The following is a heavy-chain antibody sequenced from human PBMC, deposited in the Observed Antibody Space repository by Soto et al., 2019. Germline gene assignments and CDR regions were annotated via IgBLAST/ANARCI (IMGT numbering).Heavy chain of an antibody. CDR1: SGSISSSNW. V-gene: IGHV4-4*02. J-gene: IGHJ6*03. Sequence: SETLSLTCAVSSGSISSSNWWSWVRQPPGKGLEWIGEIYHSGSTNYNPSLKSRFTISVDKSKNQFSLKLSSVTAADTAVYYCATLGYCSSTSCQRPGNYYYYMDVWGKGTTVTVSS. CDR2: IYHSGST. CDR3: ATLGYCSSTSCQRPGNYYYYMDV. D-gene: IGHD2-2*01.